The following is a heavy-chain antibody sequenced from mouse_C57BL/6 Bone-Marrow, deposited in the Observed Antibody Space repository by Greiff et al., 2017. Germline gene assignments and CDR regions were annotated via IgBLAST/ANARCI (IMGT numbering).Heavy chain of an antibody. CDR2: IYPGSGNT. D-gene: IGHD2-3*01. J-gene: IGHJ2*01. Sequence: QVHVKQSGPELVKPGASVKISCKASGYTFTDYYINWVKQRPGQGLEWIGWIYPGSGNTKYNEKFKGKATLTVDTSSSTAYMQLSSLTSEDSAVYFCARSGAGWLQYYFDYGGQGTTLTVSS. V-gene: IGHV1-84*01. CDR3: ARSGAGWLQYYFDY. CDR1: GYTFTDYY.